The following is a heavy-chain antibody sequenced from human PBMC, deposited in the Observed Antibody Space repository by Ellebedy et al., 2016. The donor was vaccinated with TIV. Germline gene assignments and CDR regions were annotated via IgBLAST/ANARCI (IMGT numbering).Heavy chain of an antibody. CDR2: IYSGGGT. Sequence: GGSLRLXCAASGLTVSNNYMSWVRQAPGKGLEWVSLIYSGGGTHYADSVRGRFTISRDNSKNTLSLQMNSLRVEDTAVYYCAWFGKEYWGQGTLVTVSS. V-gene: IGHV3-66*01. J-gene: IGHJ4*02. CDR3: AWFGKEY. D-gene: IGHD3-10*01. CDR1: GLTVSNNY.